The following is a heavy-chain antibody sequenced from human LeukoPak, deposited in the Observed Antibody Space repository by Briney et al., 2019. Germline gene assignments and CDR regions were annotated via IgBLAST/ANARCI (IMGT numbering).Heavy chain of an antibody. J-gene: IGHJ4*02. D-gene: IGHD6-13*01. CDR3: ARHPSAAAKLLFDY. Sequence: SETLSLTCSVSGGSIRNYYWIWIRQPPGKGLEWIGYIYYSGSTNYNPSLKSRIAMSVDTSKNQFSLKLSSVTAADTAVYYCARHPSAAAKLLFDYWGQGTLVTVSS. CDR2: IYYSGST. V-gene: IGHV4-59*08. CDR1: GGSIRNYY.